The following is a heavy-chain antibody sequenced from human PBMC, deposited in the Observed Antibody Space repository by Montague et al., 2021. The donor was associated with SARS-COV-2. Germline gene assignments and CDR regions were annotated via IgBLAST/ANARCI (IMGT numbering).Heavy chain of an antibody. CDR3: GRLGLRYFDWLLLGEGYFDY. D-gene: IGHD3-9*01. Sequence: SETLSLTCTVSGGSISSYYWSWIRQPPGKGLEWIGCIHYSGSTNYNPSLKSRVTISVDTSKNQFSLKLSSVTAADTAVYYCGRLGLRYFDWLLLGEGYFDYWGQGTLVTVSS. CDR2: IHYSGST. V-gene: IGHV4-59*08. J-gene: IGHJ4*02. CDR1: GGSISSYY.